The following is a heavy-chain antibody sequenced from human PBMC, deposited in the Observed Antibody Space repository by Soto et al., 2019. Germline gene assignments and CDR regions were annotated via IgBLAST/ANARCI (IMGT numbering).Heavy chain of an antibody. Sequence: QITLKESGPTLVKPTQTLTLTCTFSGFSLTRSGVGVGWIRQPPGKALECLALIYWDDDKRYSPSLKSRLTITKDTSKNQVVLTVTNMDPMDTATYYCAHRLTRYSWNYGLFDDWGQGALVTVSS. CDR1: GFSLTRSGVG. D-gene: IGHD1-26*01. V-gene: IGHV2-5*02. J-gene: IGHJ4*02. CDR2: IYWDDDK. CDR3: AHRLTRYSWNYGLFDD.